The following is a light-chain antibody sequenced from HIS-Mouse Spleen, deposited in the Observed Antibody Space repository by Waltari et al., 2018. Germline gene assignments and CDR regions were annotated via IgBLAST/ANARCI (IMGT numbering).Light chain of an antibody. CDR3: QVWDSSSDHVV. CDR1: NIGSKS. J-gene: IGLJ2*01. V-gene: IGLV3-21*03. CDR2: DDS. Sequence: SYVLTQPPSVSVAPGKMARITCGGNNIGSKSVHWYQQKPGQAPVLVVYDDSDRPSGSPERFSGSNSGNTATLTISRVEAGDEADYYCQVWDSSSDHVVFGGGTKLTVL.